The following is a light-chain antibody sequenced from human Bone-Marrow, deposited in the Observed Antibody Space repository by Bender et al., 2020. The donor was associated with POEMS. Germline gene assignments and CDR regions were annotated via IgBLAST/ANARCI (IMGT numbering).Light chain of an antibody. CDR3: TSYTSGGTHV. Sequence: QSALTQPASVSGSPGQSITISCTGTSSDVGSFNLVSWYQQHPGKAPKLMIYAVTKRPSGISNRFSGSKSGNTASLTISGLQVEDEADYYCTSYTSGGTHVFGTGTKVTVL. V-gene: IGLV2-14*02. CDR1: SSDVGSFNL. CDR2: AVT. J-gene: IGLJ1*01.